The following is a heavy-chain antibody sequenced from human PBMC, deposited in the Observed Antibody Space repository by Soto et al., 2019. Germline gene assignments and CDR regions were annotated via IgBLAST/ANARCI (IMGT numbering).Heavy chain of an antibody. CDR3: ARGFGGAIPQVPTNYYYYYMDV. Sequence: GGSLRLSCAVSGFTFSGDWMHWVRQAPGKGLVWVSRINSDGSSTDYADSVRGRFTISRDNAKNTLYLQMNSLRAEDTALYYCARGFGGAIPQVPTNYYYYYMDVWGKGTTVTVSS. V-gene: IGHV3-74*01. CDR2: INSDGSST. D-gene: IGHD3-10*01. CDR1: GFTFSGDW. J-gene: IGHJ6*03.